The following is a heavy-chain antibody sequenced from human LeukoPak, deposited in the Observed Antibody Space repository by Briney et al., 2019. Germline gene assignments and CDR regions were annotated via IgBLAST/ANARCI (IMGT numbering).Heavy chain of an antibody. CDR1: GFTFDDYG. Sequence: GGSLRPSCAASGFTFDDYGLSWVRQAPGKGLEWVSTINWNGGSTGYADSVKGRFTISRGNSKNTLYLQMNSLRAEDTAVYYCARDTVEGYCTSWGQGTLVTVSS. D-gene: IGHD2-8*01. CDR2: INWNGGST. V-gene: IGHV3-20*04. J-gene: IGHJ5*02. CDR3: ARDTVEGYCTS.